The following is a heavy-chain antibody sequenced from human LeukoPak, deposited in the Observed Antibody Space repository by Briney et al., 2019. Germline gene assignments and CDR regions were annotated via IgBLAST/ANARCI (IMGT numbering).Heavy chain of an antibody. CDR2: IYYSGST. Sequence: SETLSLTCTVSGGSISSYYWGWIRQPPGKGLEWIGYIYYSGSTNYNPSLKSRVTISVDTSKNQFSLKLSSVTAADTAVYYCARASHDFWSGYYLYFDYWGQGTLVTVSS. CDR3: ARASHDFWSGYYLYFDY. D-gene: IGHD3-3*01. CDR1: GGSISSYY. J-gene: IGHJ4*02. V-gene: IGHV4-59*01.